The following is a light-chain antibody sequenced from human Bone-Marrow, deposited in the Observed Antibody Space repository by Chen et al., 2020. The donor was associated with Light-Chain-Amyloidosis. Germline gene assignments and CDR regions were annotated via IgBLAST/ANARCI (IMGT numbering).Light chain of an antibody. CDR3: QVWDRSSDRPV. CDR1: SSNGWGLNL. Sequence: QFALTQSASVSGSPEPSTTISCTGTSSNGWGLNLVSWSQQHPGKAPKLIFYEVTKRPSGVSNRFSAFKSGNTATLTISRVEAGDEADYYCQVWDRSSDRPVFGGGTKLTVL. CDR2: EVT. J-gene: IGLJ3*02. V-gene: IGLV2-14*02.